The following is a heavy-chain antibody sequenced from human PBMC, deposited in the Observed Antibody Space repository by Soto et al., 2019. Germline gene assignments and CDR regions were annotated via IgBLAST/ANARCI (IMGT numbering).Heavy chain of an antibody. CDR1: GFTFSSYS. Sequence: GGSLRLSCAASGFTFSSYSMNWVRQAPGKGLEWVSYISSSSSTIYYADSVKGRFTISRDNAKNSLYLQMNSLRDEDTAVYYCARSYSNYGIDYYCYMDVWGKGTTVTVSS. CDR3: ARSYSNYGIDYYCYMDV. V-gene: IGHV3-48*02. D-gene: IGHD4-4*01. CDR2: ISSSSSTI. J-gene: IGHJ6*03.